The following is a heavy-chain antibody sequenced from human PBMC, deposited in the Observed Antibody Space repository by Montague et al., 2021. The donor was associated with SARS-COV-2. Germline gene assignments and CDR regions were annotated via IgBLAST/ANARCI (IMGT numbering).Heavy chain of an antibody. J-gene: IGHJ2*01. CDR1: GFSVSTSGLC. V-gene: IGHV2-70*01. CDR2: IDWDDDT. CDR3: ARIPEYSSGGGPDWYFDL. D-gene: IGHD6-19*01. Sequence: PALVIPTQTLTLTCTFSGFSVSTSGLCASWIRQPPGKALEWLALIDWDDDTYYSTSLKTRLAISKDTSKNQVVLTMTDMDPVDTGTYYCARIPEYSSGGGPDWYFDLWGRGTLVTVSS.